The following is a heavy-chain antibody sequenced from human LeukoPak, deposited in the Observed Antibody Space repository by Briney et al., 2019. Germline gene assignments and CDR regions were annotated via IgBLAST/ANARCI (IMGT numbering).Heavy chain of an antibody. J-gene: IGHJ4*02. D-gene: IGHD3-10*01. CDR3: ARAIASSGSRLFDY. CDR2: IYYSGST. Sequence: SETLSLTCTVSGGSISSGDYYWSWIRQPPGKGLEWIGYIYYSGSTYYNPSLKSRVTISLDTSKNQFSLRLTSVTAADTAVYYCARAIASSGSRLFDYWGQGMLVTVSS. V-gene: IGHV4-30-4*01. CDR1: GGSISSGDYY.